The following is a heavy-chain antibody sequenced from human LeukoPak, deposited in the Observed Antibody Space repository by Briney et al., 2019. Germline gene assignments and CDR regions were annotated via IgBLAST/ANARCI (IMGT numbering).Heavy chain of an antibody. D-gene: IGHD1-26*01. CDR2: IIPILDIA. CDR3: ARDRYEGGSYYDDY. CDR1: GGTFSSYT. J-gene: IGHJ4*02. V-gene: IGHV1-69*04. Sequence: ASVKVSCKASGGTFSSYTISWVRQAPGQGLEWMGRIIPILDIANYAQKFQGRVTITAHKSTSTAYMELSSLRSEDTAVYYCARDRYEGGSYYDDYWGQGTLVTVSS.